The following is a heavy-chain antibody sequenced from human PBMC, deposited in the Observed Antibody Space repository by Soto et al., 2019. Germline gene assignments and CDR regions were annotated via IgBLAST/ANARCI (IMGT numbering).Heavy chain of an antibody. CDR1: GFTFSSYG. Sequence: PGGSLRLSCAASGFTFSSYGMHWVRQAPGKGLEWVAVIWYDGSNKYYADSVKGRFTISRDNSKNTLYLQMNSLRAEDTAVYYCARSYYDFWSGYPNYYYYGMDVWGQGTTVTVSS. CDR2: IWYDGSNK. CDR3: ARSYYDFWSGYPNYYYYGMDV. V-gene: IGHV3-33*01. D-gene: IGHD3-3*01. J-gene: IGHJ6*02.